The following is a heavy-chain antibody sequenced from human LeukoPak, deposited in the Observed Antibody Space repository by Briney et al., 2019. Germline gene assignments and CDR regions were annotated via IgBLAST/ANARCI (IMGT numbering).Heavy chain of an antibody. CDR2: IKQDGSEK. CDR3: ARATPMDP. V-gene: IGHV3-7*01. Sequence: GGSLRLSCVASGFTFRNYWMSWGGQAPRKGLEWVVNIKQDGSEKYYVDSGKGRFTISRDNAKNSLYLQMNSLRAEDTAVYYCARATPMDPWGQGTLVTVSS. J-gene: IGHJ5*02. CDR1: GFTFRNYW.